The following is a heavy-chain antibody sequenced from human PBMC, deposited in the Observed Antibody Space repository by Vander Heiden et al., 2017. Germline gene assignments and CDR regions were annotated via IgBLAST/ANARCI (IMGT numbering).Heavy chain of an antibody. V-gene: IGHV3-23*01. D-gene: IGHD3-9*01. CDR3: AKENDWSIVGGITTGVFNS. CDR1: GFPFSRYA. Sequence: EVQLLESGGGFVQPGGSLRLSCAASGFPFSRYAMGWVRQAPGKGLEWVSVISGSGGNTLYAASVKGRFTISRDNSKNTVYLQMNSLRAEDMAVYYCAKENDWSIVGGITTGVFNSWGQGTLVTVSS. J-gene: IGHJ5*01. CDR2: ISGSGGNT.